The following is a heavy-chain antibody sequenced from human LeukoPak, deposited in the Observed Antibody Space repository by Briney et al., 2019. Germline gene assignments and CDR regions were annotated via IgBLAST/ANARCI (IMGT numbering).Heavy chain of an antibody. CDR2: MSGSGGMT. Sequence: GGSLRLSCAASGFTFSSYEMNWVRQAPGKGLEWVSAMSGSGGMTYYADSVKGRFTISRDNAKNSLYLQMNSLRAEDTAVYYCARVGRGYSYGLPLYYYYYMDVWGKGTTVTVSS. V-gene: IGHV3-48*03. CDR1: GFTFSSYE. J-gene: IGHJ6*03. CDR3: ARVGRGYSYGLPLYYYYYMDV. D-gene: IGHD5-18*01.